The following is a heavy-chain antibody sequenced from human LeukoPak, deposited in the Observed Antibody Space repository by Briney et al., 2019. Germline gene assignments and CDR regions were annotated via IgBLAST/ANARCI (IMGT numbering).Heavy chain of an antibody. CDR3: ARELGGGDCFGPRCSYNWFDP. D-gene: IGHD2-21*01. Sequence: ASVKVSCKASGGTFSSYAISWVRQAPGQELEWMGGIIPIFGTANYAQKFQGRVTITADESTSTAYMELSSLRSEDTAVYYCARELGGGDCFGPRCSYNWFDPWGQGTLVTVSS. CDR2: IIPIFGTA. V-gene: IGHV1-69*13. CDR1: GGTFSSYA. J-gene: IGHJ5*02.